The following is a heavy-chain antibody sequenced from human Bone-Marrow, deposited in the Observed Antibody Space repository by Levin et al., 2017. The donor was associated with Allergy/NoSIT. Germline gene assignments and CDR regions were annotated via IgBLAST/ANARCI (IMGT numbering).Heavy chain of an antibody. D-gene: IGHD3-22*01. CDR1: GYTFTDYY. Sequence: VASVKVSCKASGYTFTDYYMNWVRQAPGQGLEWMGWINPNSGGTNYAQKFQGRVTMTRDTSISTAYMELSGLRSDDTGGYYCARDPDYYDRAFDIWGQGTMVTVS. V-gene: IGHV1-2*02. CDR2: INPNSGGT. J-gene: IGHJ3*02. CDR3: ARDPDYYDRAFDI.